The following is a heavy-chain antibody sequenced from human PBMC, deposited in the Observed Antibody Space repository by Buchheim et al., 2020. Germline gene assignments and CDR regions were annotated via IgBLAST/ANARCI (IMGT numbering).Heavy chain of an antibody. D-gene: IGHD4/OR15-4a*01. J-gene: IGHJ4*02. CDR3: AREDYGTNEFDY. Sequence: EVQLVESGGGLVQPGGSLRLSCAASGFSFSRYWMSWVRQAPGKGLEWVANIKEDGSEKFHVDSVKGRFTISRDNAKNSLFLQMNSLRVEDTAIYYCAREDYGTNEFDYWGQGTL. V-gene: IGHV3-7*01. CDR1: GFSFSRYW. CDR2: IKEDGSEK.